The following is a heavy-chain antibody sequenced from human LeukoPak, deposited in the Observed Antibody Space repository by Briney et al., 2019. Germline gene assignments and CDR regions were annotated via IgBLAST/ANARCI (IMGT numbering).Heavy chain of an antibody. CDR3: ARGLLELPFDY. Sequence: SETLSLTCAVYGGSFSGCYWSWIRQPPGKGLEWIGEINHSGSTNYNPSLKSRVTISVDTSKNQFSLKLSSVTAAGTAVYYCARGLLELPFDYWGQGALVTVSS. V-gene: IGHV4-34*01. D-gene: IGHD1-7*01. CDR1: GGSFSGCY. CDR2: INHSGST. J-gene: IGHJ4*02.